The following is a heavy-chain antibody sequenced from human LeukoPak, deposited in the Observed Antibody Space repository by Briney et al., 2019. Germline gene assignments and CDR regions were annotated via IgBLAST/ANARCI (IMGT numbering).Heavy chain of an antibody. CDR2: INPIFGTA. CDR1: GGTLTSYA. J-gene: IGHJ3*02. Sequence: VASPSLSSTASGGTLTSYAISWVRQAPRQGREWMGWINPIFGTANYAQKFQGRVTITADESTSTAYMELSSLRSEDTAVYYCARDLWVGSLDIVVVPAVTGAFDIWGQGTMVTVSS. CDR3: ARDLWVGSLDIVVVPAVTGAFDI. V-gene: IGHV1-69*01. D-gene: IGHD2-2*03.